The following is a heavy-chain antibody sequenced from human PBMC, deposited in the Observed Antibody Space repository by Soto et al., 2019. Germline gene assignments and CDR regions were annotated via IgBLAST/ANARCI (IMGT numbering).Heavy chain of an antibody. CDR1: SGSISSSNW. J-gene: IGHJ4*02. V-gene: IGHV4-4*02. Sequence: SETLSLTCAVSSGSISSSNWWSWVRQPPGKGLEWIGEIYHSGSTNYNPSLKSRVTISVDTSKNQFSLKLTSVTAADTAVYYCARRGIVGAGYFDYWGQGTLVTVSS. D-gene: IGHD1-26*01. CDR2: IYHSGST. CDR3: ARRGIVGAGYFDY.